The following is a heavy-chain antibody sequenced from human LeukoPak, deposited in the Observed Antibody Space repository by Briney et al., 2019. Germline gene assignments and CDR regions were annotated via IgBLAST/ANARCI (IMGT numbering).Heavy chain of an antibody. D-gene: IGHD3-22*01. Sequence: ASEKVSCKASGYTFTGYYMHWVRQAPGQGLEWMGWINPNSGGTNYAQKFQGRVTMTRDTSISTAYMELSRLRSDDTAVYYCARSEGTYDSTQRLSDYWGQGTLVTVSS. CDR2: INPNSGGT. V-gene: IGHV1-2*02. CDR3: ARSEGTYDSTQRLSDY. J-gene: IGHJ4*02. CDR1: GYTFTGYY.